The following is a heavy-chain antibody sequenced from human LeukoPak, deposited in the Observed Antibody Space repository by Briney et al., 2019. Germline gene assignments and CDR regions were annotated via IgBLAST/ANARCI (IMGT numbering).Heavy chain of an antibody. D-gene: IGHD3-10*01. CDR1: GFTFSSYG. CDR2: IRYDGSNK. V-gene: IGHV3-30*02. Sequence: GGSLRLSCAASGFTFSSYGMHWVRQGPGKGLEWVAFIRYDGSNKNYADSVKGRFTISRDNAKNSLYLQMNSLRAEDTAVYYCARVGSGSYYYYYYYMDVWGKGTTVTISS. CDR3: ARVGSGSYYYYYYYMDV. J-gene: IGHJ6*03.